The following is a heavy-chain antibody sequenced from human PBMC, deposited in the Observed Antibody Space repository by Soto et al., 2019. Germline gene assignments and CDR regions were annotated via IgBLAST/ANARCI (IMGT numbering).Heavy chain of an antibody. CDR1: GGPFSSYT. J-gene: IGHJ4*02. V-gene: IGHV1-69*12. CDR2: IIPLFGTT. D-gene: IGHD6-13*01. Sequence: QVQLVQSGAEVKKPGSSVKVSCKVSGGPFSSYTLSGVRQAPGQGPEWMGEIIPLFGTTNYVQGFQGRLTIAADVSTNTAYMEWSSLRSDDTALSYCVRDSIAASGFDSWGQGTLVTVS. CDR3: VRDSIAASGFDS.